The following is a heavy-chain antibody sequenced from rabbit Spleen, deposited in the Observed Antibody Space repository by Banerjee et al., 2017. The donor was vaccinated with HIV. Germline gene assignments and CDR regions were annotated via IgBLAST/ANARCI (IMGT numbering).Heavy chain of an antibody. CDR2: IADRSGST. Sequence: QEQLVESRGGLVQPEESRTLRCTASGFSFSSSDYMCWVRQAPGKGLEWISCIADRSGSTYYANWAKGRFTISRTSSTTVTLEMTSLTAADTATYFCARGSAAMTMVITGFYLNLWGQGTLVTVS. V-gene: IGHV1S45*01. CDR1: GFSFSSSDY. D-gene: IGHD2-1*01. J-gene: IGHJ4*01. CDR3: ARGSAAMTMVITGFYLNL.